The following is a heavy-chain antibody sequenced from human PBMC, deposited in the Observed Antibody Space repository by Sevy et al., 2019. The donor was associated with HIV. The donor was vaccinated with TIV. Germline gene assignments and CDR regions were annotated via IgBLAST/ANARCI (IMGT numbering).Heavy chain of an antibody. CDR3: ASGAYYYYSRTENFDY. CDR1: GFTFSSYG. CDR2: IWYDGSSK. D-gene: IGHD3-10*01. Sequence: GGSLRLSCAASGFTFSSYGMHWVRQAPGKGLEWVALIWYDGSSKYYADSVKGRFTISRDNSKNTLYLQMNSLRAEDSAVYYCASGAYYYYSRTENFDYWGQGTLVTVSS. V-gene: IGHV3-33*01. J-gene: IGHJ4*02.